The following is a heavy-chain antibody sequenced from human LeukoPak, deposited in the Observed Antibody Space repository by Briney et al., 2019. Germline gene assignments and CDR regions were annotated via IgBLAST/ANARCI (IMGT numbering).Heavy chain of an antibody. D-gene: IGHD3-22*01. V-gene: IGHV4-61*02. CDR1: GGSISSGSYY. J-gene: IGHJ4*02. CDR2: IYTSGST. CDR3: AGDPYYYDSSGYRGY. Sequence: PSEALSLTCTVSGGSISSGSYYWSWIRQPAGKGLEWIGRIYTSGSTNYNPSLKSRVTISVDTSKNQFSLKLSSVTAADTAVYYCAGDPYYYDSSGYRGYWGQGTLVTVSS.